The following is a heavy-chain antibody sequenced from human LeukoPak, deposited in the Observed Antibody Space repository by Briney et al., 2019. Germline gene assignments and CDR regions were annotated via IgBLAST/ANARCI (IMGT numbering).Heavy chain of an antibody. CDR2: IYYSGTT. J-gene: IGHJ3*02. CDR3: ARSPGPLVPAAFDI. Sequence: SETLSLTCTVSGGSISSTGSYWGWIRQPPGKGLEWIGSIYYSGTTYYNPSLKSRVTISVDKSKNQFSLKLTSVTAADTAVYYCARSPGPLVPAAFDIWGQGTMVTVSS. V-gene: IGHV4-39*01. CDR1: GGSISSTGSY. D-gene: IGHD3-10*01.